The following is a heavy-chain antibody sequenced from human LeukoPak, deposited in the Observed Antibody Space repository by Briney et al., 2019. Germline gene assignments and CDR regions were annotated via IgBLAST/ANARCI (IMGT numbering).Heavy chain of an antibody. D-gene: IGHD3-3*01. J-gene: IGHJ3*02. CDR2: IKQDGSEK. CDR1: GFTFSSYW. Sequence: GGSLRLPCAASGFTFSSYWMSWVRQAPGKGLEWVANIKQDGSEKYYVDSVKGRFTISRDNAKNSLYLQMNSLRAEDTAVYYCARDWVDFWSGYQGDAFDIWGQGTMVTVSS. V-gene: IGHV3-7*01. CDR3: ARDWVDFWSGYQGDAFDI.